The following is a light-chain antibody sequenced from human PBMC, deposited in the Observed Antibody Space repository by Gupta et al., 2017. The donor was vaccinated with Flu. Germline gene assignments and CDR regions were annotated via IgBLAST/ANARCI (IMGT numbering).Light chain of an antibody. Sequence: QSALTQPASSSWSPGQSINISCRGFSSDIGTYNYFSCYQQYPGRAPKLMIYDVRNRPSGISDRFSGSKSGNTASLTISGLQAEDEADYYCSSYSATGALAPFGGGTKVTVL. CDR3: SSYSATGALAP. J-gene: IGLJ2*01. CDR1: SSDIGTYNY. V-gene: IGLV2-14*03. CDR2: DVR.